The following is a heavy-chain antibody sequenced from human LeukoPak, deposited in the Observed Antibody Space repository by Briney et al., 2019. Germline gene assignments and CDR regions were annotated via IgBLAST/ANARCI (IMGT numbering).Heavy chain of an antibody. CDR3: AKILAYYYDSSGYYSDY. Sequence: GGSLRLSCAASGFTFSSYGMHWVRQAPGKGLEWVAVISYDGSNKYYADSVKGRFTISRDNSKNTLYLQMNSLRAEDTAVYYCAKILAYYYDSSGYYSDYWGQGTLVTVSP. V-gene: IGHV3-30*18. D-gene: IGHD3-22*01. CDR2: ISYDGSNK. CDR1: GFTFSSYG. J-gene: IGHJ4*02.